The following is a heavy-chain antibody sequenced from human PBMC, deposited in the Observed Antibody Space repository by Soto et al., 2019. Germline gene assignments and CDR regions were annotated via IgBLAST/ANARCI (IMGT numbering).Heavy chain of an antibody. Sequence: ETLSLTCTVSGGSISSYYWSWIRQPPGKGLEWIGYIYYSGSTNYNPSLKSRVTISVDTSKNQFSLKLSSVTAADTAVYYCARDADYSNYYFDYWGQGTLVTVSS. CDR2: IYYSGST. V-gene: IGHV4-59*01. J-gene: IGHJ4*02. CDR3: ARDADYSNYYFDY. CDR1: GGSISSYY. D-gene: IGHD4-4*01.